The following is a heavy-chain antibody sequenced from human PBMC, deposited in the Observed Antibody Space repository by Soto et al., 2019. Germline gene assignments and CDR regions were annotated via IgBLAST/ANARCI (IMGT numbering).Heavy chain of an antibody. Sequence: SETLSLTCTVSGGSISSYYWSWIRQPPGKGLEWIGYIYYSGSTNYNPSLKSRVTISVDTSKNQFSLKLSSVTAADTAVYYCARGKRDDRRELPPYYFDYWGQGTLVTVSS. CDR3: ARGKRDDRRELPPYYFDY. J-gene: IGHJ4*02. V-gene: IGHV4-59*01. D-gene: IGHD3-22*01. CDR1: GGSISSYY. CDR2: IYYSGST.